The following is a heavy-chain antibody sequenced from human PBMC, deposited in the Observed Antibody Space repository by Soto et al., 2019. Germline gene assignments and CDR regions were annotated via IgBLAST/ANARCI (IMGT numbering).Heavy chain of an antibody. CDR1: GFTFSSYG. V-gene: IGHV3-33*01. J-gene: IGHJ3*02. D-gene: IGHD4-17*01. Sequence: QVQLVESGGGVVQPGRSLRLSCEASGFTFSSYGMHWVRQAPGKGLEWVAVIWYDGSNKYYADSVKGRFTISRDNSKNTLYVQMNRLRAEDTAVYYCARDGWRYGDYGHIWGQGTMVTVSS. CDR2: IWYDGSNK. CDR3: ARDGWRYGDYGHI.